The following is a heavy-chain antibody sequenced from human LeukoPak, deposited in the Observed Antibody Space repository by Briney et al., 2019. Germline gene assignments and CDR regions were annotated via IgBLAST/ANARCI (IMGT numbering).Heavy chain of an antibody. Sequence: SETLSLTCTVSGGSVSDYYWSWIRQSPGKGLEWIGYIYYTGSTSYNPSLRSRVTMSADTSKNQFSLKLRSVTAADTAVYYCARGGGYYFDYWGQGILVAVSS. V-gene: IGHV4-59*02. D-gene: IGHD5-12*01. J-gene: IGHJ4*02. CDR3: ARGGGYYFDY. CDR1: GGSVSDYY. CDR2: IYYTGST.